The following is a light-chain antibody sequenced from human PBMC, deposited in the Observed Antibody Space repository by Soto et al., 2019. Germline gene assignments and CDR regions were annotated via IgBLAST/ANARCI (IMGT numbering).Light chain of an antibody. J-gene: IGLJ1*01. V-gene: IGLV2-14*01. CDR1: SSDIGDYNY. CDR2: GVN. Sequence: QSVRTQPASVSGAPGQSITISLTGTSSDIGDYNYVSWYQQRPEKAPELMIYGVNNRPPGVSNRFSGSKSGNTASLTISGLQAEDEADYYCSSYTSSITYVFGTGTKVTVL. CDR3: SSYTSSITYV.